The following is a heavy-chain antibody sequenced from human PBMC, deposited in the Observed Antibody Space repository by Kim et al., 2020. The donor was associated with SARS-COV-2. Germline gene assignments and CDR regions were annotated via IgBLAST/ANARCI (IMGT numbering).Heavy chain of an antibody. J-gene: IGHJ5*02. CDR1: GGSFSGYY. CDR3: ARVSSSSSNWFDP. D-gene: IGHD6-13*01. CDR2: INHSGST. V-gene: IGHV4-34*01. Sequence: SETLSLTCAVYGGSFSGYYWSWIRQPPGKGLEWIGEINHSGSTNYNPSLKSRVTISVDTSKNQFSLKLSSVTAADTAVYYCARVSSSSSNWFDPWGQGTLVTVSS.